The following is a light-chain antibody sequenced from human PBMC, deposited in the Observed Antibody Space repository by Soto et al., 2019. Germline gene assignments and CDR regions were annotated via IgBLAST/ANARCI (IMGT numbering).Light chain of an antibody. J-gene: IGKJ4*01. Sequence: DIVMTQSPDSLAVSLGERATIDCKSSQSILYSSNNKNYLAWYQQKLGPPPKLLIYWASSRESGVPDRFSGSGSGTDFALSISSLQAEDVAVYYCQQYYSTPLTFGGGTKVEIK. CDR2: WAS. CDR3: QQYYSTPLT. CDR1: QSILYSSNNKNY. V-gene: IGKV4-1*01.